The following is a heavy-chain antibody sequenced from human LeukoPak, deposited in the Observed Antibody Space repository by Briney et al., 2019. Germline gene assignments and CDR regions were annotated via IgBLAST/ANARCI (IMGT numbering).Heavy chain of an antibody. CDR2: IYYSGST. Sequence: SETLSLTCTVSGGSISSSSYYWGWIRQPPGKGLEWIGSIYYSGSTYYNPSLKSRVTISVDTSKNQFSLKLSSVTAADTAVYFCARHVCSLGIGGHTGATCYYYMDVWGKGTTVTISS. CDR1: GGSISSSSYY. D-gene: IGHD1-1*01. V-gene: IGHV4-39*07. J-gene: IGHJ6*03. CDR3: ARHVCSLGIGGHTGATCYYYMDV.